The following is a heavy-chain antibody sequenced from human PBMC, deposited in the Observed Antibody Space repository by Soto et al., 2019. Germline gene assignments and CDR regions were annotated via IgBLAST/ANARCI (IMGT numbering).Heavy chain of an antibody. V-gene: IGHV3-23*01. Sequence: EVQLLESGGGLVQPGGSLRLSGAASGVTFDNLGMHWVRQVPGRGLEWVSGISGSGISTYYADSVKGRFTVSRDNPKKSIYLRLASLTAEDTAMFYWVKPGNWWSFDHWGQGTLVTVSS. J-gene: IGHJ4*01. CDR2: ISGSGIST. CDR3: VKPGNWWSFDH. D-gene: IGHD2-15*01. CDR1: GVTFDNLG.